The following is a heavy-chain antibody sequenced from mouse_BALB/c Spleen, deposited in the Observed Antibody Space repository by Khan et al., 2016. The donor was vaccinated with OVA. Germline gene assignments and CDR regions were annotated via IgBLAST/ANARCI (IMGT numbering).Heavy chain of an antibody. V-gene: IGHV3-2*02. CDR1: GYSITSGYA. CDR2: ISYSGVT. D-gene: IGHD1-1*01. CDR3: TRGNYYGYYVDY. J-gene: IGHJ2*01. Sequence: EVQLQESGPGLVKPSQSLSLTCTVTGYSITSGYAWNRIRQFPGNKLEWMGYISYSGVTSYTPSLQSRISITRDTSKNQFFLQLNSVTTEDTATYYCTRGNYYGYYVDYWGQGTTLTVSS.